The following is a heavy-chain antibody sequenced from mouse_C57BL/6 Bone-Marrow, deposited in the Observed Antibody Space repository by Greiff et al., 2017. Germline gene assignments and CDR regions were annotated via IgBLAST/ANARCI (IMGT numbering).Heavy chain of an antibody. CDR2: IDPANGDN. Sequence: EVKLQESGAALVRPGASVKLSCTASGFNIKDDYMHWVKQRPEQGLEWIGWIDPANGDNEYASKFQGKATITADTSSNTAYLQLSSLTSEDTAVDYCTNGLTTFDYWGQGTTLTVSA. V-gene: IGHV14-4*01. CDR1: GFNIKDDY. D-gene: IGHD1-1*01. CDR3: TNGLTTFDY. J-gene: IGHJ2*01.